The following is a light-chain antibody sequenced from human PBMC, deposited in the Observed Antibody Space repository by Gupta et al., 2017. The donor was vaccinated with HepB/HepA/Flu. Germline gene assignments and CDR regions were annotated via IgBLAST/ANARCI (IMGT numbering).Light chain of an antibody. Sequence: QSALPNPASVSGSPGQSFTISCSGTSSDVGSYNLVSWYQQHPGKAPKLMFYEVSRRPAVVSKCFSCTKSGNTASMTISVLQAEDEAYYCCCSYASSSTWVFGGGTKLTVL. V-gene: IGLV2-23*02. CDR1: SSDVGSYNL. CDR2: EVS. J-gene: IGLJ3*02. CDR3: CSYASSSTWV.